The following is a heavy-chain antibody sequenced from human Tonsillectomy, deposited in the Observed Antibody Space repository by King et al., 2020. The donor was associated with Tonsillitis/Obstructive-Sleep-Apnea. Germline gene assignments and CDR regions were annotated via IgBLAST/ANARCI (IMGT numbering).Heavy chain of an antibody. CDR2: INHSGST. CDR3: ARGGYCSSTSCYLRWFDP. Sequence: VQLQQWGAGLLKPSETLSLTCAVYGGSFSGYFWSWIRQPPGKGLEWIGEINHSGSTNYNPSLKSRVTISVDTPKNQFSLKLSSVTAADTAVYYCARGGYCSSTSCYLRWFDPWGQGTLVTVSS. D-gene: IGHD2-2*01. CDR1: GGSFSGYF. J-gene: IGHJ5*02. V-gene: IGHV4-34*01.